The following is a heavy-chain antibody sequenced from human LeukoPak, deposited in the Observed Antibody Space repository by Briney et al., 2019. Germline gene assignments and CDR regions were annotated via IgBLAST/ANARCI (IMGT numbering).Heavy chain of an antibody. D-gene: IGHD1-26*01. CDR1: GFTFSSNG. Sequence: GGSLRLSCVASGFTFSSNGMHWVRQAPGKGLEWVTFIQYDGSKKYYADSVKGRFTISRDNSKNTLYLEMNSLRAEDTAVYYCAKAGSIRFDYWGQGTLVTVSS. CDR3: AKAGSIRFDY. J-gene: IGHJ4*02. CDR2: IQYDGSKK. V-gene: IGHV3-30*02.